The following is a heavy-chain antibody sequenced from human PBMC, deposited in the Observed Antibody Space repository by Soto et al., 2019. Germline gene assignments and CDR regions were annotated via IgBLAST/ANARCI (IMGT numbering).Heavy chain of an antibody. Sequence: SETLSLTCAVYGGSFSGYYWSWIRQPPGKGLEWIGEINHSGSTNYNPSLKSRVTISVDTSKNQFSLKLSSVTAADTAVYYCARGFIAVAGEYYYYYYLDGWGKGTTVTVSS. V-gene: IGHV4-34*01. J-gene: IGHJ6*03. CDR1: GGSFSGYY. D-gene: IGHD6-19*01. CDR2: INHSGST. CDR3: ARGFIAVAGEYYYYYYLDG.